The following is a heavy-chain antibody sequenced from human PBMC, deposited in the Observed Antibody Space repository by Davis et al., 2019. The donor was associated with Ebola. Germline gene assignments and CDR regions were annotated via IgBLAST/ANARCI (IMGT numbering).Heavy chain of an antibody. CDR2: IYTSGRT. V-gene: IGHV4-4*07. CDR1: GGSISSHY. Sequence: PSETLSLTCTVSGGSISSHYWSWIRQPAGKGLEWIGRIYTSGRTNYNPSLKSRVTMSVDTSNNQFSLRLNSVTASDTAVYYCARIISNHDYWGQGTLVTVSS. D-gene: IGHD4-11*01. CDR3: ARIISNHDY. J-gene: IGHJ4*02.